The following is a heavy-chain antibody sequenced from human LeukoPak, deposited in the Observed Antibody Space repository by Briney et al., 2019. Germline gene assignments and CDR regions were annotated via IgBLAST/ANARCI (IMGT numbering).Heavy chain of an antibody. Sequence: GGSLRLSCAASGFTFSSYAMYWVRQAPGKGLEYVSAISSNGGSTYYANSVKGRFTISRDNSKNTLYLQMNSLRAEDTAIYYCATYRQVLLPFESWGQGTLVTVSS. CDR2: ISSNGGST. D-gene: IGHD2-8*02. CDR3: ATYRQVLLPFES. V-gene: IGHV3-64*01. J-gene: IGHJ4*02. CDR1: GFTFSSYA.